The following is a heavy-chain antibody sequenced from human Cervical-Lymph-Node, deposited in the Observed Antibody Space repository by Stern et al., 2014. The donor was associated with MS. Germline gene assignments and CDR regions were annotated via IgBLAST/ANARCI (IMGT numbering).Heavy chain of an antibody. J-gene: IGHJ4*02. CDR1: GFTFDDYA. V-gene: IGHV3-9*01. D-gene: IGHD3-22*01. Sequence: EVQLVQSGGVLVQSGGSLRLSCVASGFTFDDYAMHWVRPAPGKGLEWVSGISWNSAYTGYADSVKGRFTISRHNAKNSLYLQMSRLRPEDTALYYCTRDSHLYDGSGYYDYWGQGTLVTVSS. CDR3: TRDSHLYDGSGYYDY. CDR2: ISWNSAYT.